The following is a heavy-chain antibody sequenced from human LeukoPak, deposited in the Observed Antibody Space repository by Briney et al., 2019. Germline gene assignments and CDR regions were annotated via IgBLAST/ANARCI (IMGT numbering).Heavy chain of an antibody. D-gene: IGHD6-19*01. Sequence: SETLSLTCTVSGGSISSSSHYWGWIRQPPGKGLEWIGSIYYSGSTYYNSSLKSRVTISVDTSKNQFSLKLTSVTAADTAVYYCCGSGWFAGPFGYWGQGALVTVSS. CDR3: CGSGWFAGPFGY. J-gene: IGHJ4*02. CDR1: GGSISSSSHY. V-gene: IGHV4-39*07. CDR2: IYYSGST.